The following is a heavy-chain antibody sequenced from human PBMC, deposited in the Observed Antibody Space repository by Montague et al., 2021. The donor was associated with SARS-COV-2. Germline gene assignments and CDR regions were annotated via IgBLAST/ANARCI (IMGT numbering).Heavy chain of an antibody. J-gene: IGHJ5*02. CDR3: ARLYIQKTLVGASRRRWFDP. Sequence: SETLSLTCPVSGDSMSGSNSYWGWIRQPPGKGLESIGSISYTGSTSYNASLKSRVTMSVDTSKNEFSLRLSSVTASDTAVYYCARLYIQKTLVGASRRRWFDPWGQGTQVTVSS. D-gene: IGHD1-26*01. V-gene: IGHV4-39*01. CDR1: GDSMSGSNSY. CDR2: ISYTGST.